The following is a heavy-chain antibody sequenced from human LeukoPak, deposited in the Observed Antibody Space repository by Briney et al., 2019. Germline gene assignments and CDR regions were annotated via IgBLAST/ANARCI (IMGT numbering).Heavy chain of an antibody. J-gene: IGHJ4*02. V-gene: IGHV1-46*01. CDR1: GYTFTSYY. D-gene: IGHD3-10*01. CDR3: AREGTDGYYGSGRSFDY. Sequence: GASVKVSCKASGYTFTSYYMHWVRQAPGQGLEWMGIINPSGGSTSYAQKFQGRVTMTRDTSTSTVYMELSSLRSEDTAVYYCAREGTDGYYGSGRSFDYWGQGTLVTVSS. CDR2: INPSGGST.